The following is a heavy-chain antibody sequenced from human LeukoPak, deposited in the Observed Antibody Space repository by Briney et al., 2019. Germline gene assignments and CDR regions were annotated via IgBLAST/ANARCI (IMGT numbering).Heavy chain of an antibody. CDR1: GFTFSSYA. Sequence: GGSLRLSCAASGFTFSSYAMHWVRQAPGKGLEWVAVISYDGSNKYYADSVKGRFTISRDNSKNTLYLQMNSLRVEDTAVYYCAKASPDSGWYSAAFDYWGQGTLVTVSS. D-gene: IGHD6-19*01. V-gene: IGHV3-30-3*01. CDR3: AKASPDSGWYSAAFDY. J-gene: IGHJ4*02. CDR2: ISYDGSNK.